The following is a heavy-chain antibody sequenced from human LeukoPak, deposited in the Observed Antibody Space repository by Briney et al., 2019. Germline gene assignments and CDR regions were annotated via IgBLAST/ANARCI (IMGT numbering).Heavy chain of an antibody. Sequence: PSETLSLTCTVSGVSVSSGSYYWSWVRQPQGKGLEWIGYIYYSGRTNYNPSLKSRVTISVDTTNNQFSLRFSSVTAADTAVYYCARGGFAYCSGGSCYFDYWGQGTLVTVSS. D-gene: IGHD2-15*01. CDR1: GVSVSSGSYY. CDR2: IYYSGRT. CDR3: ARGGFAYCSGGSCYFDY. J-gene: IGHJ4*02. V-gene: IGHV4-61*01.